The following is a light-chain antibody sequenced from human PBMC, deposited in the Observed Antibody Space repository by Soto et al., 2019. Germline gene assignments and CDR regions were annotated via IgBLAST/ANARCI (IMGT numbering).Light chain of an antibody. Sequence: EIVMTQSPATLSVSPGERATLSCRASQSVSNYLAWYQQKPGQAPRLLIYSISTRATGIPARFSGSGSGTDFTLTISSLQSEDFAIYYCQQYKDWPPVTFGQGTRLESK. CDR2: SIS. V-gene: IGKV3-15*01. CDR3: QQYKDWPPVT. J-gene: IGKJ5*01. CDR1: QSVSNY.